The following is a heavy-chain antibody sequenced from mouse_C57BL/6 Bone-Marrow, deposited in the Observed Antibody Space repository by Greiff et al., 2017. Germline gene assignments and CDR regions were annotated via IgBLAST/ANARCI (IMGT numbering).Heavy chain of an antibody. V-gene: IGHV3-6*01. Sequence: EVQLQQSGPGLVKPSPSLSLSCSVTGFSITGGYYWNWIRQSPGNKLEWMCYISYDGGTKYDPSLQNPTSITPDTSNNQFFLKLNSVTTEDTATYYCAYPGSSLFAYWGQGTLVTVSA. D-gene: IGHD1-1*01. J-gene: IGHJ3*01. CDR1: GFSITGGYY. CDR2: ISYDGGT. CDR3: AYPGSSLFAY.